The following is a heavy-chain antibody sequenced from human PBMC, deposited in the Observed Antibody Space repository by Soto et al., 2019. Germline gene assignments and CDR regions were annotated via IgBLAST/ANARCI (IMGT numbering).Heavy chain of an antibody. V-gene: IGHV3-11*04. Sequence: GGSLRLSCAASGFTFSDYYMSWIRQAPGKGLEWVSYISSSGSTIYYADSVKGRFTISRDNAKNTLYLQMNSLRAEDTAVYYCARVSQNPQKYFDYWGQGNLVTVSS. CDR2: ISSSGSTI. CDR1: GFTFSDYY. CDR3: ARVSQNPQKYFDY. J-gene: IGHJ4*02.